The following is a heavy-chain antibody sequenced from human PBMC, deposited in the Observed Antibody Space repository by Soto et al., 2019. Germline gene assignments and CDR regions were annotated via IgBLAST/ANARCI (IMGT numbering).Heavy chain of an antibody. CDR3: ATLYMGRVVRTFDY. D-gene: IGHD3-10*01. J-gene: IGHJ4*02. Sequence: QVQLQESGPGLVKPSQTLSLTCTVSGGSISSCGYYLSWIRQHPGKGLEWIGYIYYTGSTYYNPSLKSRFTISVDPSKNQFSLKLRSVTAADPAVYYCATLYMGRVVRTFDYWGQGTLVTVSS. CDR2: IYYTGST. V-gene: IGHV4-31*03. CDR1: GGSISSCGYY.